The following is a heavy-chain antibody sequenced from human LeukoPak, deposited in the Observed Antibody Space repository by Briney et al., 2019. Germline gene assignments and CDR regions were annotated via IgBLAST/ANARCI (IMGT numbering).Heavy chain of an antibody. Sequence: GESLKISCKGSGYSFTSYWIGWVRQMPGKGLEWMGIIYPGDSDTRYSPSFQGQVTISADKSISTAYLQWNSLKASDTAMYYCARSIGTRDGYPYPPQWVFDYWGQGTLVTVSS. CDR3: ARSIGTRDGYPYPPQWVFDY. V-gene: IGHV5-51*01. CDR1: GYSFTSYW. D-gene: IGHD5-24*01. J-gene: IGHJ4*02. CDR2: IYPGDSDT.